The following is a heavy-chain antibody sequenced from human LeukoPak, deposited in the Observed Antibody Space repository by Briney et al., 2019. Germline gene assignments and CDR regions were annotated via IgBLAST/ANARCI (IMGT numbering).Heavy chain of an antibody. CDR2: IYSGRST. Sequence: GGSLRLSCAASGFTVSSNYMSWVRQAPGKGLEWVSVIYSGRSTYYADSVKGRFTISRDNSKNTLYLQMNSLRAEDTAVYYCASPYYYGSGSYFDYWGQGTLVTVSS. J-gene: IGHJ4*02. D-gene: IGHD3-10*01. CDR3: ASPYYYGSGSYFDY. CDR1: GFTVSSNY. V-gene: IGHV3-66*01.